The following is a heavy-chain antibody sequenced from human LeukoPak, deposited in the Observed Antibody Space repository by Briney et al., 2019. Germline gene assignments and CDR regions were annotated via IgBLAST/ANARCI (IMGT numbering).Heavy chain of an antibody. J-gene: IGHJ4*02. V-gene: IGHV3-23*01. CDR1: GGSISSYY. CDR2: ISGSGGST. D-gene: IGHD3-22*01. Sequence: PSETLSLTCTVSGGSISSYYWSWIRQPPGKGLEWVSAISGSGGSTYYADSVKGRFTISRDNSKNTLYLQMNSLRAEDTAVYYCAKDSVGQYYYDSSGHFDYWGQGTLVTVSS. CDR3: AKDSVGQYYYDSSGHFDY.